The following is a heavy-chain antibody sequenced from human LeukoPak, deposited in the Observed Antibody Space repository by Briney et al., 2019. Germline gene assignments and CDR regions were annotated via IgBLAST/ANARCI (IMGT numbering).Heavy chain of an antibody. V-gene: IGHV1-8*03. Sequence: ASVKVSCKASGYTFTSYDINWVRQATGQGLESMGWMNPNSGNTGYAQKFQGRVTITRNTSISTAYMELSSLRSEDTAVYYCARKMGPVPAAIRFGYYYYMDVWGKGTTVTVSS. J-gene: IGHJ6*03. CDR1: GYTFTSYD. CDR3: ARKMGPVPAAIRFGYYYYMDV. CDR2: MNPNSGNT. D-gene: IGHD2-2*02.